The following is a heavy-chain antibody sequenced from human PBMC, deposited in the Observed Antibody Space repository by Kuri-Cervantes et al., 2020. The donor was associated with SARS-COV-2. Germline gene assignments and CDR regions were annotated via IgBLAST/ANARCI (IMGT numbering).Heavy chain of an antibody. CDR2: ISFDGTNE. J-gene: IGHJ4*02. CDR1: GIIFSSYP. D-gene: IGHD3-10*01. CDR3: ARDLYGSGSYYTLNFDH. V-gene: IGHV3-30*09. Sequence: GESLKISCVASGIIFSSYPMHWVRQAPGKGLEWVAVISFDGTNEDYADSVRGRFAISRDNSKDTLYLQMNSLRPEDTAVYYCARDLYGSGSYYTLNFDHWGQGAPVTVSS.